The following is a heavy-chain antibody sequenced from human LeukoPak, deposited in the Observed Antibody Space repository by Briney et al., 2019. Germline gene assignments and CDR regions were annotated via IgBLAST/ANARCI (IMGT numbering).Heavy chain of an antibody. D-gene: IGHD6-19*01. V-gene: IGHV3-30*18. CDR1: GLTFSSYG. Sequence: GGSLRLSCAAPGLTFSSYGMHWVRQAPGKGPEWVALISYDGSDKYYADSVKGRFTISRDNSKNTLYVQMNSLRAEDTAVYYCAKDSEYGSGWNSFVWGQGTLVTVSS. CDR3: AKDSEYGSGWNSFV. J-gene: IGHJ4*02. CDR2: ISYDGSDK.